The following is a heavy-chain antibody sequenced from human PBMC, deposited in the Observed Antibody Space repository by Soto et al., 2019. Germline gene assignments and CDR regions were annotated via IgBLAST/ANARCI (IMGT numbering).Heavy chain of an antibody. D-gene: IGHD4-17*01. CDR3: ARVNLDYVTGMDV. CDR1: GGPITNY. CDR2: IYDSGST. Sequence: QVQLQESGPGLVKPSQTLSLTYTVSGGPITNYWSWIRQHPGKGLEWIGYIYDSGSTYYNPSLKSRVTMSLDTSKTQLSLKLTSVTAADTAVYYCARVNLDYVTGMDVWGQGTTVTVSS. J-gene: IGHJ6*02. V-gene: IGHV4-31*03.